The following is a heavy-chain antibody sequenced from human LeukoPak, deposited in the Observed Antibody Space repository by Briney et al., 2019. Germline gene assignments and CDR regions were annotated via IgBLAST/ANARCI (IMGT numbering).Heavy chain of an antibody. CDR1: GGSFSGYY. CDR3: ARGRGSRRTNWSDP. CDR2: INHRGST. J-gene: IGHJ5*02. Sequence: SETLSLTCAVYGGSFSGYYWSWIRQPPGKGLEWIVEINHRGSTNYNPSLKSRVTISVDTSKNQFSLKLSSVTAADTAVYYCARGRGSRRTNWSDPWGQGTLVTVSS. V-gene: IGHV4-34*01. D-gene: IGHD1/OR15-1a*01.